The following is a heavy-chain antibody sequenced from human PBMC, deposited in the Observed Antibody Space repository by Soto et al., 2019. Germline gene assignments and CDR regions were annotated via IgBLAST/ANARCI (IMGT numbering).Heavy chain of an antibody. V-gene: IGHV3-23*01. D-gene: IGHD6-6*01. CDR1: GFTFSSFA. Sequence: GGSLRLSCAASGFTFSSFALSWVRQAPGKGLEWVSAISGSGDGTDYADSVKGRFTISRDNSKNTLYLQMNSLRAEDTAVYYCAKVPWWEQLEGYYFDYWGQGTLVTVSS. CDR2: ISGSGDGT. J-gene: IGHJ4*02. CDR3: AKVPWWEQLEGYYFDY.